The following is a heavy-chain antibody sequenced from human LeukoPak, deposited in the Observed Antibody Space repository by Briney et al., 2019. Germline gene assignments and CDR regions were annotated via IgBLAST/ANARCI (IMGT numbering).Heavy chain of an antibody. V-gene: IGHV3-30*18. Sequence: PGRSLRLSCAASGFTFSSYGMHWVRQAPGKGLEWVAVISYDGSNKYYADSVKGRFTISRDNSKNTLYLQMNSLGAEDTAVYYCAKDHTPLRYFDWLPDYWGQGTLVTVSS. CDR1: GFTFSSYG. J-gene: IGHJ4*02. D-gene: IGHD3-9*01. CDR3: AKDHTPLRYFDWLPDY. CDR2: ISYDGSNK.